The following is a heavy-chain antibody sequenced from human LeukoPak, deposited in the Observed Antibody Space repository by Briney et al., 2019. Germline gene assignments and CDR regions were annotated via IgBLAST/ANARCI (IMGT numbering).Heavy chain of an antibody. D-gene: IGHD6-13*01. CDR3: ARGTSAAQFDP. CDR1: GGSISSYY. V-gene: IGHV4-59*01. J-gene: IGHJ5*02. Sequence: SQTLSPTCTVSGGSISSYYWSWIRQPPGKGLEWIGYIYYSGSTNYNPSLKSRVTISVDTSKNQFSLKLSSVTAADTAVYYCARGTSAAQFDPWGQGTLVTVSS. CDR2: IYYSGST.